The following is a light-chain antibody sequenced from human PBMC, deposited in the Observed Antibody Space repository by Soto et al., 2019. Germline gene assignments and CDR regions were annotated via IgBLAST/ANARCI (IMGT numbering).Light chain of an antibody. CDR3: QQYKSYWT. V-gene: IGKV1-5*01. CDR1: QSSSSW. CDR2: DAS. J-gene: IGKJ1*01. Sequence: IQRAPFRYTVSSSVGARAFKKIRASQSSSSWLAWYQQKPGKAPKLLIYDASSLESGVPSRFIGGGSGTEFTLTSSSLPPDDFAPYYCQQYKSYWTFGQGTKV.